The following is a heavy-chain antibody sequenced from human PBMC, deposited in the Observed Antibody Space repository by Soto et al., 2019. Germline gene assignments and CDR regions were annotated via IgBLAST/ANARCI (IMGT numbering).Heavy chain of an antibody. CDR2: INPNSGGT. Sequence: ASVQVSCKASGYTFTGYYMYWVRQDPGQGLEWMGWINPNSGGTNYAQKFQGRVTMTRDTSISTAYMELSRLRSDDTAVYYCARLRVKPRFYGMDVWGQGTTVTVSS. J-gene: IGHJ6*02. V-gene: IGHV1-2*02. CDR1: GYTFTGYY. D-gene: IGHD2-21*01. CDR3: ARLRVKPRFYGMDV.